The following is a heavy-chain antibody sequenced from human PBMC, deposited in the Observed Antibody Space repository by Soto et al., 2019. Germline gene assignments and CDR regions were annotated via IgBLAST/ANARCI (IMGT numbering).Heavy chain of an antibody. CDR3: AKGGAVAVAVRGMDV. CDR1: GFTFSSYG. V-gene: IGHV3-30*18. D-gene: IGHD6-19*01. CDR2: ISYDGSNK. Sequence: PXGSLRLSCAASGFTFSSYGMHWVRQAPGKGLEWVAVISYDGSNKYYADSVKGRFTISRDNSKNTLYLQMNSLRAEDTAVYYCAKGGAVAVAVRGMDVWGKGTTVTVS. J-gene: IGHJ6*04.